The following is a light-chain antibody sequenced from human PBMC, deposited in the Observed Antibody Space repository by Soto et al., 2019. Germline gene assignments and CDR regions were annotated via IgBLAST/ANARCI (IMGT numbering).Light chain of an antibody. J-gene: IGKJ2*01. V-gene: IGKV3-20*01. CDR1: QSVSSSH. Sequence: EIVLTQSPGTLSLSPGEGATLSCRASQSVSSSHLAWYQQKPGQAPRLLIYGASSRATGIPDRFSGSGSGTDFTLTISRLEPEDFAVYYCLQYGSSPRTFGQGTKLEMK. CDR3: LQYGSSPRT. CDR2: GAS.